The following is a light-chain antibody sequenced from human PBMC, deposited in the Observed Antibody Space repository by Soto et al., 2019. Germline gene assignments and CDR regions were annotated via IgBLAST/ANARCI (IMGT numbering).Light chain of an antibody. CDR2: DAS. J-gene: IGKJ5*01. CDR1: QDISNY. Sequence: DIQMTQSPSSLSASVGDRVTITCQASQDISNYLNWYQQKPGKAPKLLIYDASNLKTGVPSRFSGSGSGTDFTFTISSLQPEDIATYYCQQYDNLPPIPFGQGTRLEIK. V-gene: IGKV1-33*01. CDR3: QQYDNLPPIP.